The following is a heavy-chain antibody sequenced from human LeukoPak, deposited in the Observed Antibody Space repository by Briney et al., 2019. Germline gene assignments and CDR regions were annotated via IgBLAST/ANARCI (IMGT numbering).Heavy chain of an antibody. CDR1: GYTFTGYY. CDR2: INPNSGGT. V-gene: IGHV1-2*02. CDR3: ARGHYDILTGYYSFDY. Sequence: APVKVSCKASGYTFTGYYMHWVRQAPGQGLEWMGWINPNSGGTHYAQKFQGRVTMTRDTSISTAYMELSRLRSDDTAVYYCARGHYDILTGYYSFDYWGQGTLVSAFS. D-gene: IGHD3-9*01. J-gene: IGHJ4*02.